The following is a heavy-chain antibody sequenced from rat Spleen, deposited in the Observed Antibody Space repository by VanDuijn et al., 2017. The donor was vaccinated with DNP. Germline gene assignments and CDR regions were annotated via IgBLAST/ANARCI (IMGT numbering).Heavy chain of an antibody. CDR3: AIYFYSGDNWFGY. Sequence: EVQLVESGGGLVQPGRSLKLSCAASGFTFSDYYMAWVRQAPTKGLEWVAYSNYAGGSTYNGDSVKGRFTISRDNAKRTLYLEMNSLRSEDTATYYCAIYFYSGDNWFGYWGQGTLVTVSS. V-gene: IGHV5-20*01. CDR1: GFTFSDYY. J-gene: IGHJ3*01. CDR2: SNYAGGST. D-gene: IGHD1-1*01.